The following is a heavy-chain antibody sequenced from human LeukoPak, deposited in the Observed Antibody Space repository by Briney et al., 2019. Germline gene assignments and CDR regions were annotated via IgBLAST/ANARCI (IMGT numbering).Heavy chain of an antibody. CDR3: ARVMDTAMVRPGLAVGLDPNY. CDR2: IWYDGSNK. CDR1: GFTFRSYG. V-gene: IGHV3-33*08. J-gene: IGHJ4*02. D-gene: IGHD5-18*01. Sequence: PGGSLRLSCAASGFTFRSYGMHWVRQAPGKGLEWVAVIWYDGSNKYYADSVKGRFTISRDNSKNTLYLQMNSLRAEDTAVYYCARVMDTAMVRPGLAVGLDPNYWGQGTLVTVSS.